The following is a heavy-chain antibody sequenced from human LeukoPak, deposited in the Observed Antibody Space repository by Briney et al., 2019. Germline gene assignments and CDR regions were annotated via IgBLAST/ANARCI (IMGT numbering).Heavy chain of an antibody. CDR1: GGSISSYY. CDR2: IYYSGST. CDR3: ARDLTS. J-gene: IGHJ5*02. V-gene: IGHV4-59*01. D-gene: IGHD1-14*01. Sequence: SETLSLTCTVSGGSISSYYWSWLRHPPGKGLEWIGYIYYSGSTNYNPSLKSRVTISVDTSKNQFSLKLSSVTAADTAVYYCARDLTSWGQGTLVTVSS.